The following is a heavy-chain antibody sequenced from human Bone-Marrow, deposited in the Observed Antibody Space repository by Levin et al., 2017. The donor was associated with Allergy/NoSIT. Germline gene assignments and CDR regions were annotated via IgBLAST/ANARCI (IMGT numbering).Heavy chain of an antibody. CDR2: IKEDGSEI. CDR3: ARPGTYCSGGGSGFPFEY. CDR1: GFTFRNYW. J-gene: IGHJ4*02. V-gene: IGHV3-7*01. Sequence: GESLKISCAASGFTFRNYWMTWVRQAPGKGLEWVANIKEDGSEIYSVDSVKGRFTISRDNAKNLLYLQMNSLRAEDTAVYYCARPGTYCSGGGSGFPFEYWGQGTLVTVSS. D-gene: IGHD2-15*01.